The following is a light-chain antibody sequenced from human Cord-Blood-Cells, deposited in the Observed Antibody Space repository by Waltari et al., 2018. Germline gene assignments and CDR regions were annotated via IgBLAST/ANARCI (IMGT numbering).Light chain of an antibody. CDR1: SPPSGCST. CDR3: AAWDDSLNGPV. Sequence: SVLPHPPSASGTPAQMAPISSSGSSPPSGCSTVNWYQQLPGTAPKLLIYSNNQRPSGVPDRFSGSKSGTSASLAISGLQSEDEADYYCAAWDDSLNGPVFGGGTKLTVL. J-gene: IGLJ2*01. CDR2: SNN. V-gene: IGLV1-44*01.